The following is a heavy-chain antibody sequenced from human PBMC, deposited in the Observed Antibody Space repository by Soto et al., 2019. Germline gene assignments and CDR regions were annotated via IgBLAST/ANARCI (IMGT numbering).Heavy chain of an antibody. D-gene: IGHD2-2*01. Sequence: SETLSLTCAVSGGSICSGGYSWSWIRQPPGKDLEWIGYIYHSGSTYYNPSLKSRVTISVDRSKNQFSLKLSSVTAADTAVYYCARVPDRWGQGTLVTVSS. J-gene: IGHJ5*02. V-gene: IGHV4-30-2*01. CDR3: ARVPDR. CDR2: IYHSGST. CDR1: GGSICSGGYS.